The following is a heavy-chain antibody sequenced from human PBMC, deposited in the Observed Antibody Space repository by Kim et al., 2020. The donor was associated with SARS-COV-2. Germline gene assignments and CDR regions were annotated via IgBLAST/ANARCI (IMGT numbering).Heavy chain of an antibody. Sequence: GGSLRLSCTASGFTFGDYAMSWVRQAPGKGLEWVGFIRSKAYGGTTEYAASVKGRFTISRDDSKSIAYLQMNSLKTEDTAVYYCTRGGGYCSSTSCPLFYYYYGMDVWGQGTTVTVSS. CDR3: TRGGGYCSSTSCPLFYYYYGMDV. V-gene: IGHV3-49*04. J-gene: IGHJ6*02. D-gene: IGHD2-2*01. CDR2: IRSKAYGGTT. CDR1: GFTFGDYA.